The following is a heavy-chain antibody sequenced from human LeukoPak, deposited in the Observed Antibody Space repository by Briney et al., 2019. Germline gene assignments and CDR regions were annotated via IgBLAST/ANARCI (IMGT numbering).Heavy chain of an antibody. J-gene: IGHJ4*02. CDR2: IIPILGTA. CDR3: ARDLNYYGSGSYRRIFDY. D-gene: IGHD3-10*01. Sequence: ASVKVSCKASGGTFSSYAISWVRQAPGQGLEWMGGIIPILGTANYAQKFQGRVTITADKSTSTAYMELSSLRSEDTAVYYCARDLNYYGSGSYRRIFDYWGQGTLVTVSS. V-gene: IGHV1-69*10. CDR1: GGTFSSYA.